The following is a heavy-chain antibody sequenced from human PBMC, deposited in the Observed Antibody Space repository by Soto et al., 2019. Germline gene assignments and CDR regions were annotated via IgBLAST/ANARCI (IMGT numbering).Heavy chain of an antibody. V-gene: IGHV1-69*13. J-gene: IGHJ4*02. Sequence: SVKVSCKASGGTFSSYAISWVRQAPGQGLEWMGGIIPIFGTANYAQKFQGRVTITADESTSTAYMELSSLRSEDTAVYYCARDVVHCSGGSCYSAKAFDYWGQGTLVTVSS. CDR2: IIPIFGTA. D-gene: IGHD2-15*01. CDR1: GGTFSSYA. CDR3: ARDVVHCSGGSCYSAKAFDY.